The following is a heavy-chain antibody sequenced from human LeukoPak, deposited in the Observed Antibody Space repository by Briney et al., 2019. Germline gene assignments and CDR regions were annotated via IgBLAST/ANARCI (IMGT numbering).Heavy chain of an antibody. J-gene: IGHJ2*01. CDR3: ARGRINYDILTGYYPL. Sequence: PGGSLRLSCAASGFTFSSYWMHWVRQAPGKGLVWVSRINSDGSSTSYADSVKGRFTISRDNAKNTLYLQMNSLRAEDAAVYYCARGRINYDILTGYYPLWGRGTLVTVSS. V-gene: IGHV3-74*01. CDR1: GFTFSSYW. D-gene: IGHD3-9*01. CDR2: INSDGSST.